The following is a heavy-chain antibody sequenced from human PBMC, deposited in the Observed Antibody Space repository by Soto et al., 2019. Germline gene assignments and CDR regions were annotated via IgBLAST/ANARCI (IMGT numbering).Heavy chain of an antibody. J-gene: IGHJ5*02. CDR1: GFTFSNYG. CDR2: ITGSSSPI. D-gene: IGHD2-21*01. CDR3: ARGRNFCDGPTLSSNHCFDP. V-gene: IGHV3-48*02. Sequence: GGSLRLSCTASGFTFSNYGMNWVRQAPGKGLEWVSYITGSSSPIYYADSVKGRFTISRDNAKNSLYLQMNSLRDEDTGVYFCARGRNFCDGPTLSSNHCFDPWHQETLLTVSS.